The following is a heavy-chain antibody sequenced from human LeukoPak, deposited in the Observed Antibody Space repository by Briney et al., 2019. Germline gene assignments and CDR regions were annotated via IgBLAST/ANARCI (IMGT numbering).Heavy chain of an antibody. Sequence: ASVKVSCKASGYTFTSYDINWVRQATGQGLEWMGWMNPNSGNTGYAQKFQGRVTMTRNTSISTAYMELRSLRSDDTAVYYCARLPPALYGPYYYYGMDVWGQGTTVTVSS. V-gene: IGHV1-8*01. CDR3: ARLPPALYGPYYYYGMDV. J-gene: IGHJ6*02. CDR1: GYTFTSYD. D-gene: IGHD4-17*01. CDR2: MNPNSGNT.